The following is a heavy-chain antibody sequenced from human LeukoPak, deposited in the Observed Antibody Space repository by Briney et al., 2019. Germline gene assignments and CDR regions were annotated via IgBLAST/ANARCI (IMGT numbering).Heavy chain of an antibody. Sequence: PSETLSLTCTVSGGSISSYYWSWIRQPPGKGLEWIGYIYYSGSTNYNPSLKSRVTISVDTSKNQFSLKLSSVTAADTAVYYCAREGGGGGYSSSWGFDYWGQGTLATVSS. V-gene: IGHV4-59*01. CDR3: AREGGGGGYSSSWGFDY. CDR1: GGSISSYY. D-gene: IGHD6-6*01. J-gene: IGHJ4*02. CDR2: IYYSGST.